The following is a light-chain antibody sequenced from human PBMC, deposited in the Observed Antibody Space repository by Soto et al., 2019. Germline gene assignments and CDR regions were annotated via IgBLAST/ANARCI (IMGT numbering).Light chain of an antibody. V-gene: IGLV2-14*01. CDR2: EVN. Sequence: QSALTQPASVSGSPGQSITISCTGTSSDVGDYNYVSWYQQHPGKAPKLMIYEVNNRPSGVSNRFSGSKSGSTASLTISGLQAEDEADYYCISSTSTGTRVFGGGTKLTVL. J-gene: IGLJ3*02. CDR3: ISSTSTGTRV. CDR1: SSDVGDYNY.